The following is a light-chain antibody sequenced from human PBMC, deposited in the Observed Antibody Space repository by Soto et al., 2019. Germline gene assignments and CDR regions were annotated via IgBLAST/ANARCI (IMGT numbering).Light chain of an antibody. J-gene: IGKJ2*03. CDR1: QGISYY. Sequence: DIQMTQSPSSLSASVGDRVTITCRASQGISYYLAWYQQMPGKAPKLLMYATSTLQSGVPSRFSGSGSGTDFTLTITSLQPEDVATYYCQHYIRAPYSFGQGTKLEIK. V-gene: IGKV1-27*01. CDR2: ATS. CDR3: QHYIRAPYS.